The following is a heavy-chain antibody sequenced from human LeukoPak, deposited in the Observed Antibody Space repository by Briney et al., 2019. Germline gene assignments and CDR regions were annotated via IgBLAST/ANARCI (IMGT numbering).Heavy chain of an antibody. CDR3: ARDHMAGTGGDY. CDR1: GYTFTGYY. V-gene: IGHV1-2*02. J-gene: IGHJ4*02. Sequence: GASVKVSCKASGYTFTGYYMDWVRQAPGQGLEWMGWINPNSGGTNYAQKFQGRVTMTRDTSISTAYMELSRLRSDDTAVYYCARDHMAGTGGDYWGQGTLVTVSS. D-gene: IGHD6-19*01. CDR2: INPNSGGT.